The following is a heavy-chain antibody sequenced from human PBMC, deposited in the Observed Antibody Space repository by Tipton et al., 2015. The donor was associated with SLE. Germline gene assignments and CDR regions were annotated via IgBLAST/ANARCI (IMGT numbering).Heavy chain of an antibody. CDR3: ASYGEVWYFDL. J-gene: IGHJ2*01. V-gene: IGHV4-59*01. D-gene: IGHD4/OR15-4a*01. Sequence: TLSLTCTVSGGSISSYYWSWIRQPPGKGLEWIGYIYYSGGTNYNPSLKSRVTISVDTSKNQFSLKLSSVTAADTAVYYCASYGEVWYFDLWGRGTLVTVSS. CDR2: IYYSGGT. CDR1: GGSISSYY.